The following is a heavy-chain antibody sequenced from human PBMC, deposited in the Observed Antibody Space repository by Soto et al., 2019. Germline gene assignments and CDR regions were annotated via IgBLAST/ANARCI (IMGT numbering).Heavy chain of an antibody. Sequence: ASVKVSCKASGYTFTSYGISWVRQAPGQGLEWMGWISAYNGNTNYGQKLQDRDTMTTNTSTSTAYTQLRRLSSAAPAVSFCATDLPYYDFHHCFDPWGKGTLVTVSS. CDR3: ATDLPYYDFHHCFDP. V-gene: IGHV1-18*01. CDR2: ISAYNGNT. CDR1: GYTFTSYG. D-gene: IGHD3-3*01. J-gene: IGHJ5*02.